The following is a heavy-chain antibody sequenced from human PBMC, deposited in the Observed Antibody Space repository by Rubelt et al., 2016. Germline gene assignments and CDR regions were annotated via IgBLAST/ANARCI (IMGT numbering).Heavy chain of an antibody. J-gene: IGHJ4*02. CDR3: ARGLYSSGWHGVDY. D-gene: IGHD6-19*01. CDR2: IDWDDDK. CDR1: GFSLSTSGMC. Sequence: QVTLRESGPALVKPTQTLTLTCTFSGFSLSTSGMCVSWIRQPPGKALEWLALIDWDDDKYYSTSLKTRLTISKDTSKNQVVRTMTNMDPVDTATYYCARGLYSSGWHGVDYWGQGTLVTVSS. V-gene: IGHV2-70*01.